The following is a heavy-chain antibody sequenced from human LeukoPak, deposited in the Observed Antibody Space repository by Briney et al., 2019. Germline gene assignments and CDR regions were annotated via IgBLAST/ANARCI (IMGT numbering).Heavy chain of an antibody. V-gene: IGHV4-59*01. CDR1: GGSISSYY. D-gene: IGHD6-13*01. J-gene: IGHJ4*02. Sequence: PSETLSLTCTVSGGSISSYYWSWIRQPPGKGLEWIGYIYYSGSTNYNPSLKSRVTISVDTSKNQFSLKLSSVTAADTAVYYCARGSKYSSSWYFDYGGQGTLVTVSS. CDR3: ARGSKYSSSWYFDY. CDR2: IYYSGST.